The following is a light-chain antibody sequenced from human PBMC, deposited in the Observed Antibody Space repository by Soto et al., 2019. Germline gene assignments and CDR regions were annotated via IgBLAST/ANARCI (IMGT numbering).Light chain of an antibody. CDR1: QSVSNNY. V-gene: IGKV3-20*01. CDR2: GAS. J-gene: IGKJ4*01. Sequence: ENVLSQSPGTLSLSPGERATLSCRASQSVSNNYLAWYQLKPGQAPRFLIYGASNRATGIPDRFSGSGSGTDITLTISRLEPEDSAVYYCQQYGSSGLTFGGGTKVDIK. CDR3: QQYGSSGLT.